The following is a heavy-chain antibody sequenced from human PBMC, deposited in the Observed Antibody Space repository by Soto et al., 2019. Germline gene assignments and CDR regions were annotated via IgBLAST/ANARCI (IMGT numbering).Heavy chain of an antibody. D-gene: IGHD1-1*01. CDR3: ARTGTTNAFDI. CDR1: GFTFSSYS. V-gene: IGHV3-21*01. J-gene: IGHJ3*02. Sequence: RLSCAASGFTFSSYSMNWVRQAPGKGLEWLSSISSSSSYIYYADSVKGRFTISRDNAKNSLYLQMNSLRAEDTAVYYCARTGTTNAFDIWGQGTMVTVSS. CDR2: ISSSSSYI.